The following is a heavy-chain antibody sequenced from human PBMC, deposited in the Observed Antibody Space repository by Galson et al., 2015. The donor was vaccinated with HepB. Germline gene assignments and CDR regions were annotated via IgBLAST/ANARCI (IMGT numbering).Heavy chain of an antibody. CDR2: INPSGGST. CDR3: ARSAGRLPGGYYDSSGYSGAFDI. D-gene: IGHD3-22*01. CDR1: GYTFTSYY. J-gene: IGHJ3*02. Sequence: SVKVSCKASGYTFTSYYMHWVRQAPGQGLEWMGIINPSGGSTSYAQKFQGRVTMTRDTSTSTVYMELSSLRSEDTAVYYCARSAGRLPGGYYDSSGYSGAFDIWGQGTMVTVSS. V-gene: IGHV1-46*01.